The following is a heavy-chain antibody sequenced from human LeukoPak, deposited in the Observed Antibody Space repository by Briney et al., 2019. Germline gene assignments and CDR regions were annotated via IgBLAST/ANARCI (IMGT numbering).Heavy chain of an antibody. CDR3: ARPNYGSHWGYFDY. D-gene: IGHD4-17*01. J-gene: IGHJ4*02. CDR2: ISYDGSDK. CDR1: GFTFSTYS. Sequence: GGSLRLSCAASGFTFSTYSMHWVRQAPGKGLQWVAVISYDGSDKYYADSVKDRFTISRDNSKSTVYLQMSTLTAEDTAVYYCARPNYGSHWGYFDYWGQGTLVTVSS. V-gene: IGHV3-30*04.